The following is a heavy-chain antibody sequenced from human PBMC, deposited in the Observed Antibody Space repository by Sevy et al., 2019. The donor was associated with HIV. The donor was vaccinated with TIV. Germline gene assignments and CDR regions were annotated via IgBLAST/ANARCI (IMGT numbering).Heavy chain of an antibody. CDR1: RFTFSSYA. V-gene: IGHV3-23*01. Sequence: GGSLRLSCAASRFTFSSYAMSWVRQAPGKGLEWVSGISESGGNTYYADSVSGRFTISRDNSKNTLYLHMNSLRAEDTAVYYCAKSGIAVAGRPQRYFDYWGQGTLVTVSS. J-gene: IGHJ4*02. CDR2: ISESGGNT. CDR3: AKSGIAVAGRPQRYFDY. D-gene: IGHD6-19*01.